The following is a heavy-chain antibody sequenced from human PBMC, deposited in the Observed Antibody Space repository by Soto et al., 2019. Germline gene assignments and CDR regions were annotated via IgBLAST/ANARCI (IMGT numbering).Heavy chain of an antibody. V-gene: IGHV1-18*01. J-gene: IGHJ6*02. CDR3: ARDPGGSGSYSYDYDGMDV. D-gene: IGHD1-26*01. CDR1: GYTFTSYG. CDR2: ISAYNGNT. Sequence: QVQLVQSGAEVKKPGASVKVSCKASGYTFTSYGISWVRQAPGHGLAWMGWISAYNGNTNSAQKLQGRVTMTTDTTTSTAYRELRSLRSDDTAGYYGARDPGGSGSYSYDYDGMDVWGQGTTVTVSS.